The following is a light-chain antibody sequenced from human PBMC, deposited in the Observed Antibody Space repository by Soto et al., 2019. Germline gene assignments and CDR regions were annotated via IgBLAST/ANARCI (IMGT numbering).Light chain of an antibody. J-gene: IGKJ3*01. CDR1: QGIRNF. Sequence: DIQMTQSPTSLSASVGDRVTITCRASQGIRNFVAWYQQKPGKAPKLLIYAASTLQSGVPSRFSGSGSGTDFTLTIGSLQPEDVATYSCQKYSSVPVFGPGTKVDIK. CDR3: QKYSSVPV. V-gene: IGKV1-27*01. CDR2: AAS.